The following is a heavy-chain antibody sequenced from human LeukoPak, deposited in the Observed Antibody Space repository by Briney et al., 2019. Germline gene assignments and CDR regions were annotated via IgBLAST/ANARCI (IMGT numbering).Heavy chain of an antibody. Sequence: GGSLRLSCAASGFTFSSYGMHWVGQAPGKGLEWVAVISYDGSNKYYADSVKGRFTISRDNSKNTLYLQVNSLRAEDTAVYYCAKDFTVRGPNGMDVWGKGTTVTVSS. CDR3: AKDFTVRGPNGMDV. J-gene: IGHJ6*04. CDR1: GFTFSSYG. D-gene: IGHD3-10*01. CDR2: ISYDGSNK. V-gene: IGHV3-30*18.